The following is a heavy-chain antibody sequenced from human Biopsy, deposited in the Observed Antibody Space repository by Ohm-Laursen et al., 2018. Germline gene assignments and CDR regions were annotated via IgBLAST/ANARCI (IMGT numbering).Heavy chain of an antibody. CDR2: IYTSGST. CDR1: GGDINNYY. Sequence: SETLSLTCNVSGGDINNYYWSWIRQPAGKGLEWIGRIYTSGSTNYNPSLKSRVTMSVDTSKNQFSLKLTSLTAADTAVYFCAAVDYSAYTTVDHWGQGTLITVSP. CDR3: AAVDYSAYTTVDH. V-gene: IGHV4-4*07. J-gene: IGHJ4*02. D-gene: IGHD5-12*01.